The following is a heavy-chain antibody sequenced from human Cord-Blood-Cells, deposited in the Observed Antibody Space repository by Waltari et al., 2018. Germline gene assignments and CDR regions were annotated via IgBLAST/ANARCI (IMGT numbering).Heavy chain of an antibody. Sequence: QVQLVESGGGVVQPGRSLRLSCAASGFTFSSYGMHWVRQAPGKGLEWVAVISYDGSNKDYAESVKGRFTISRDNSKNPLYLQMNSLRAEDTAVYYCAKQCSSTSCFDYWGQGTRVTVSS. CDR1: GFTFSSYG. D-gene: IGHD2-2*01. V-gene: IGHV3-30*18. CDR3: AKQCSSTSCFDY. J-gene: IGHJ4*02. CDR2: ISYDGSNK.